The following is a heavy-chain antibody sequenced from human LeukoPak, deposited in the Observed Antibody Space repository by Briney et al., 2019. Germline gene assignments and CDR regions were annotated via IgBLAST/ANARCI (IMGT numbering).Heavy chain of an antibody. CDR3: AKAQMAIAAAGTDY. J-gene: IGHJ4*02. Sequence: GGSLRLSCAASGFTFSSYGMHWVRQAPGKGLEWVAFIRYDGSNKYYADSVKGRFTISRDNSKNTLYLQMNSLRAEDTAVYYCAKAQMAIAAAGTDYWGQGTLVTVSS. CDR2: IRYDGSNK. CDR1: GFTFSSYG. V-gene: IGHV3-30*02. D-gene: IGHD6-13*01.